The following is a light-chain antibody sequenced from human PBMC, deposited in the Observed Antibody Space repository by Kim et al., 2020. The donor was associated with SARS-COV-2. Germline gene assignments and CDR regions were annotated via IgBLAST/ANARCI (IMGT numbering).Light chain of an antibody. V-gene: IGLV3-21*03. Sequence: APGKTARITCGGNNIGGKSVHWYQQKPGQAPVLVVYDDSDRPSGNPERFSGSNSGNTATLTISRVEAGDEADYYCQVWDNSSDHVVFGGGTQLTVL. CDR3: QVWDNSSDHVV. CDR1: NIGGKS. J-gene: IGLJ2*01. CDR2: DDS.